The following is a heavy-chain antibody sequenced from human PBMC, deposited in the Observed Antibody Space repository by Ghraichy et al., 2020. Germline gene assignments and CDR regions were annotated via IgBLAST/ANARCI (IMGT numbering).Heavy chain of an antibody. CDR2: ISRSSSHR. CDR3: ARDDAATARSSGMDV. V-gene: IGHV3-21*01. J-gene: IGHJ6*02. Sequence: GGSLRLSCAASGFTFSDYDMNWVRQAPGRGLEWVSYISRSSSHRYFADSVKGRFTISRDNAQNSLYLQMNSLRAEDTAVYYCARDDAATARSSGMDVCGQGTTVTVSS. D-gene: IGHD6-13*01. CDR1: GFTFSDYD.